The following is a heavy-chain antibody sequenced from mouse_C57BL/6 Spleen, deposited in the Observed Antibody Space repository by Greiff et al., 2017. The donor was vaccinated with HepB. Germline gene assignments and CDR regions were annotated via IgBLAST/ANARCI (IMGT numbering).Heavy chain of an antibody. J-gene: IGHJ2*01. CDR2: IYPGNSDT. CDR1: GYTFTSYW. V-gene: IGHV1-5*01. D-gene: IGHD2-4*01. Sequence: EVQLQQSGTVLARPGASVKMSCKTSGYTFTSYWMHWVKQRPGQGLEWIGAIYPGNSDTSYNQKFKGKAKLTAVTSASTAYMELSSLTNEDSAVYYCTRFDDYDRGYYFDYWGQGTTLTVSS. CDR3: TRFDDYDRGYYFDY.